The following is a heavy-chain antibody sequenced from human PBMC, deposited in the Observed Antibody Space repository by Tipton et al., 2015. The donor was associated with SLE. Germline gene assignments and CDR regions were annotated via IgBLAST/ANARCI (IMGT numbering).Heavy chain of an antibody. V-gene: IGHV4-30-4*01. CDR1: GGSISSGDYY. Sequence: TLSLTCTVSGGSISSGDYYWSWIRQPPGKDLEWIGYIYYSGSTNYNPSLKSRVTISVDTSKNQFSLKLSSVTAADTAVYYCAREEYYDSSGRDYWGQGTLVTVSS. CDR3: AREEYYDSSGRDY. D-gene: IGHD3-22*01. CDR2: IYYSGST. J-gene: IGHJ4*02.